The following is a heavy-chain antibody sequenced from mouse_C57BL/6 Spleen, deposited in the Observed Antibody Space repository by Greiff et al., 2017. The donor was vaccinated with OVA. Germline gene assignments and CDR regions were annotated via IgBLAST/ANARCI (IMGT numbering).Heavy chain of an antibody. D-gene: IGHD1-1*01. CDR1: GYAFSSYW. CDR3: ARSTVVPYFDY. V-gene: IGHV1-80*01. J-gene: IGHJ2*01. Sequence: LQESGAPVKISCKASGYAFSSYWMNWVKQRPGKGLEWIGQIYPGDGDTIYNGKFKGKATLTADKSSSTAYMQLSSLTSEDSAVYFCARSTVVPYFDYWGQGTTLTVSS. CDR2: IYPGDGDT.